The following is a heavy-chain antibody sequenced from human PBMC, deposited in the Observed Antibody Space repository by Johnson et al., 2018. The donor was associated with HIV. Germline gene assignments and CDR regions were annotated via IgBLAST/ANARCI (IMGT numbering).Heavy chain of an antibody. CDR2: ISYDGSFQ. CDR1: GFTFDDYA. Sequence: QVQLVESGGGLVQPGRSLRLSCAASGFTFDDYAMHWVRQAPGKGLEWVAVISYDGSFQDYADSVRGRFTISRDNSRSTLFLEMINLRDEDTALYYCARDVAAAKMDAFDTWGQGTMVIVSS. J-gene: IGHJ3*02. V-gene: IGHV3-30*04. CDR3: ARDVAAAKMDAFDT. D-gene: IGHD6-25*01.